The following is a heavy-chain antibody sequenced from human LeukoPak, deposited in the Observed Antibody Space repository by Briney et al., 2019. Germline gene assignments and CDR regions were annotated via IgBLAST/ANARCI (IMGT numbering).Heavy chain of an antibody. CDR2: IKSESDGGTT. J-gene: IGHJ5*02. CDR1: RFAFSQAW. D-gene: IGHD1-26*01. CDR3: TTSGWFDH. Sequence: GGSLRLSCVASRFAFSQAWMSWVREAPGKGLEWVGRIKSESDGGTTDYAAPVKGRFTISRDDSKNTLFLQMNSLQTEDTAVYYCTTSGWFDHWGQGTLVTVSS. V-gene: IGHV3-15*01.